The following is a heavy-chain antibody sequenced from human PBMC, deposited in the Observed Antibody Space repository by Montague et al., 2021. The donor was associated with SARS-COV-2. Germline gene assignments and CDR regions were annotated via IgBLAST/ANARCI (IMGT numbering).Heavy chain of an antibody. Sequence: SLRLSCAASGFTFSSYEMNWVRQAPGKGLEWVSYISSSGSTIYYADFVKGRFTISRDNAKNSLYLQMNSLRAEDTAVYYCARDTMRGSYYADAFDIWGQGTMVTVSS. CDR1: GFTFSSYE. CDR3: ARDTMRGSYYADAFDI. V-gene: IGHV3-48*03. D-gene: IGHD1-26*01. J-gene: IGHJ3*02. CDR2: ISSSGSTI.